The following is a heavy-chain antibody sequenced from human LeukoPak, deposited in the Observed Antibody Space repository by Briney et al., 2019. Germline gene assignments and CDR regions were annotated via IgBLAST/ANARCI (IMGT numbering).Heavy chain of an antibody. D-gene: IGHD5-18*01. CDR3: ARALSYSYGSMDF. V-gene: IGHV3-21*01. CDR2: IGSGSKYI. Sequence: GGSLRLSCAASGFTFSSYSMNWVRQAPGKGLEWVSSIGSGSKYIYNADSVKGRFTISRDNARNSLYLQMNSLRAEDTAVYYCARALSYSYGSMDFWGQGTLVIVSS. J-gene: IGHJ4*02. CDR1: GFTFSSYS.